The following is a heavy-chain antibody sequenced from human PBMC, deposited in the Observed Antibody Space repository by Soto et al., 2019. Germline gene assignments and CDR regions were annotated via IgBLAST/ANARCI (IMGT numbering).Heavy chain of an antibody. CDR1: GFTFSSYW. CDR2: ISINGGST. V-gene: IGHV3-74*01. D-gene: IGHD3-10*01. CDR3: ASGGVAGSGTYYNDN. Sequence: EVQLVESGGGLVQPGGSLRLSCAASGFTFSSYWMHWVRQAPGKGLVWVSRISINGGSTSYADSVKGRFTISRDNAKNTLYLQNNNLRAEDTAVYYCASGGVAGSGTYYNDNWGRGTLVTVSS. J-gene: IGHJ4*02.